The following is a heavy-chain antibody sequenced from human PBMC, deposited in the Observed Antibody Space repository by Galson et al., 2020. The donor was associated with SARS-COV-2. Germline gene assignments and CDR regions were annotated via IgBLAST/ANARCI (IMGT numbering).Heavy chain of an antibody. CDR2: ISNDGNNK. CDR3: ARGVGYTYGYADF. D-gene: IGHD5-18*01. Sequence: GGSLRLSCAASGFTLSSYAMHWVRQAPGKGLDCVAVISNDGNNKYYAVSVKGRFTISRDNSNNTVYLQMNRLRPEDTAVYYCARGVGYTYGYADFWGQGTPVTVSS. CDR1: GFTLSSYA. J-gene: IGHJ4*02. V-gene: IGHV3-30*04.